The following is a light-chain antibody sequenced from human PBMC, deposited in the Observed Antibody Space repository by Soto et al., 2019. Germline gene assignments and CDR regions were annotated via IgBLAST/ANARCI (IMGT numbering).Light chain of an antibody. CDR2: AAS. V-gene: IGKV3-20*01. CDR1: QSVSSSF. CDR3: QQYNNWPT. J-gene: IGKJ1*01. Sequence: EIVLTQSPGTLSLSPGERATLSCRASQSVSSSFLAWYQQRPGQAPRLLIYAASNTAPGIPDRFSGSGSGTDFTLTISRLEPEDFAVYYCQQYNNWPTFGQGNKVDIK.